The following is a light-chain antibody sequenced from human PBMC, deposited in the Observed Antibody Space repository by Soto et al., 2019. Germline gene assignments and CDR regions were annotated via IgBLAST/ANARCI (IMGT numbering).Light chain of an antibody. Sequence: QPVLTQSSSASASLGSSVKLTCTLSSGHSSYIIAWHQQQPWKAPRYLMNLEGSGSFNKGSGVPDRFSGSSSGADRYLTISNLQFEDEADYYCETWDINTHVVFGGGTKLTVL. J-gene: IGLJ2*01. CDR3: ETWDINTHVV. V-gene: IGLV4-60*02. CDR2: LEGSGSF. CDR1: SGHSSYI.